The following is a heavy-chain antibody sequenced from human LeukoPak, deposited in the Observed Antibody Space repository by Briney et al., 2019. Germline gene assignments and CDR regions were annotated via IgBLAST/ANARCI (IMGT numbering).Heavy chain of an antibody. CDR1: GFTFSSYD. Sequence: GGSLRLSCAASGFTFSSYDMHWVRQATGKGLEWVSAIGTAGDTYYPGSVKGRFTISRENAKNSLYPQMNSLRAGDTAVYYCARGAKYDYYDSSGFPDYWGQGTLVTVSS. D-gene: IGHD3-22*01. CDR2: IGTAGDT. V-gene: IGHV3-13*01. CDR3: ARGAKYDYYDSSGFPDY. J-gene: IGHJ4*02.